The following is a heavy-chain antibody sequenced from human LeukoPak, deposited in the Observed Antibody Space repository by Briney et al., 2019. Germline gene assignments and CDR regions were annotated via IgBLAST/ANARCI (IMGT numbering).Heavy chain of an antibody. V-gene: IGHV4-39*01. CDR1: GGSISSSSYY. Sequence: PSETLSLTCTVSGGSISSSSYYWGWIRQPPGKGLEWIGSLYYSGNTYYNPSLKSRVTVSVDTSKNQFSLRLSSATATDTAVYYCARSLVTAYDAFDIWGQGTMVTVSS. CDR3: ARSLVTAYDAFDI. D-gene: IGHD4-23*01. J-gene: IGHJ3*02. CDR2: LYYSGNT.